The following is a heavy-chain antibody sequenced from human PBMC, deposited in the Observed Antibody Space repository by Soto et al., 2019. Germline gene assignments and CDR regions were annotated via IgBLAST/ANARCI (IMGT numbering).Heavy chain of an antibody. J-gene: IGHJ4*02. CDR2: ISSSSSTI. Sequence: EVQLVESGGGLVQPGGSLRLSCAASGCTFSSYSMNWVRQAPGKGLEWGSYISSSSSTIYYADSVKGRFTISRDNAKNSLYLQMNSLRAEDTAVYYCAREIYDSSGYYAPFDYWGQGTLVTVSS. V-gene: IGHV3-48*01. D-gene: IGHD3-22*01. CDR1: GCTFSSYS. CDR3: AREIYDSSGYYAPFDY.